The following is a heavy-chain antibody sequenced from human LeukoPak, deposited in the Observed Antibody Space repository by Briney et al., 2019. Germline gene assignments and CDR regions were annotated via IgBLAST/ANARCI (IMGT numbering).Heavy chain of an antibody. D-gene: IGHD1-26*01. V-gene: IGHV3-11*01. Sequence: GGSLRLSCAASGFTFSDYYMSWIRQAPGRGLEWVPYISSSGSTIYYADSVKGRFTISRDNAKNSLYLQMNSLRAEDTAVYYCARVGSGSYYGTKRGYWGQGTLVTVSS. J-gene: IGHJ4*02. CDR2: ISSSGSTI. CDR1: GFTFSDYY. CDR3: ARVGSGSYYGTKRGY.